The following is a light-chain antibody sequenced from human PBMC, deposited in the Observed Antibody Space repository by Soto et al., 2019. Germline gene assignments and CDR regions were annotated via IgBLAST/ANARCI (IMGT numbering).Light chain of an antibody. CDR2: DAS. CDR1: QSVSRN. J-gene: IGKJ3*01. Sequence: EIVMTQSPATLSVSPGERATLSCRASQSVSRNLAWYQQKPGQAPRLLMYDASTRSTGVPASFSGSGSGTEFTLTISSLQSEDFAVYYCQQYNIWPFTFGPGIKLDIK. CDR3: QQYNIWPFT. V-gene: IGKV3-15*01.